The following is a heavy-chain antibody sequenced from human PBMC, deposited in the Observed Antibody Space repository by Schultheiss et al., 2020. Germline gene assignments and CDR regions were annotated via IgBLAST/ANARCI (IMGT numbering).Heavy chain of an antibody. CDR1: GGSISSSSYY. D-gene: IGHD1-14*01. V-gene: IGHV4-39*01. CDR3: ARQAGQYYFDY. J-gene: IGHJ4*02. CDR2: IYYSGST. Sequence: SETLSLTCTVSGGSISSSSYYWGWIRQPPGKGLECIGSIYYSGSTYYNPSLKSRVTISVDTSKNQFSLKLSSVTAADTAVYYCARQAGQYYFDYWGQGTLVTVSS.